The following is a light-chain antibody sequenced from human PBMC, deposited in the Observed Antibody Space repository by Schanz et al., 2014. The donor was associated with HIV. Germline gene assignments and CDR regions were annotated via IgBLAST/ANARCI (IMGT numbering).Light chain of an antibody. V-gene: IGLV1-40*01. J-gene: IGLJ3*02. CDR1: SSNIGAGYE. CDR2: GDK. Sequence: QSVLTQPPSVSGAPGQRVTISCTGSSSNIGAGYEVHWYKQLPETAPKLLIFGDKNRPSGVPDRYSGSKSDTSASLAITGLQAEDEANYYCQSHDSRLSAWVFGGGTKLTVL. CDR3: QSHDSRLSAWV.